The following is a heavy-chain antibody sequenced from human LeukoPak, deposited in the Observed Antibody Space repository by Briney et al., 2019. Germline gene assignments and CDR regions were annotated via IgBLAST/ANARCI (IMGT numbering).Heavy chain of an antibody. CDR1: GFTFSSYA. CDR2: ISGGGGST. V-gene: IGHV3-23*01. D-gene: IGHD6-19*01. J-gene: IGHJ4*02. CDR3: AKVGLVTGSVDY. Sequence: GGSLRLSCAASGFTFSSYAMSWVRQAPGKGLEWVSAISGGGGSTYYADSVKGRFTISRDNSKNTLYLQMNSLRAEDTAVYYCAKVGLVTGSVDYWGQGTLVTVSS.